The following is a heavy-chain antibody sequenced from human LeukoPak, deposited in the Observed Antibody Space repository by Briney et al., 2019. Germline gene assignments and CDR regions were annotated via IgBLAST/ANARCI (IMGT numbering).Heavy chain of an antibody. CDR1: GFTFRTYA. CDR3: AKGKQWELPFDY. CDR2: ISAGGKT. Sequence: PGASLRLSCAVSGFTFRTYAMSWVRQAPGKGLEWVSAISAGGKTYYADSVKGRFTISRDNSKNTLYLQMNSLRAEDTALYYCAKGKQWELPFDYWGQGTLVTVSS. V-gene: IGHV3-23*01. D-gene: IGHD1-26*01. J-gene: IGHJ4*02.